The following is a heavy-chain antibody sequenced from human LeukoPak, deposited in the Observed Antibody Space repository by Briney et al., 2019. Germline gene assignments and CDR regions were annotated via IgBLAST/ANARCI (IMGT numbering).Heavy chain of an antibody. V-gene: IGHV3-33*01. CDR3: ARDQSPKWGSGERHFDY. Sequence: PGRSLRLSCAASGFTFNTYGMHWVRQAPGKGLEWVAVMRHDGSDISYADSVKGRFTISRDNSKNTLYLQMNSLRAEDTAVYYCARDQSPKWGSGERHFDYWGLGTLVTVSS. CDR2: MRHDGSDI. D-gene: IGHD7-27*01. J-gene: IGHJ4*02. CDR1: GFTFNTYG.